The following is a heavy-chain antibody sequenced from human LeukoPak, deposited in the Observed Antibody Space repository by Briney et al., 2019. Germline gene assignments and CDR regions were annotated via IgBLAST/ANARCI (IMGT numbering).Heavy chain of an antibody. CDR3: ARDPAATYSGTYYFDY. D-gene: IGHD1-26*01. Sequence: ASVKVSCKASGYTFTGYYMHWVRQAPGQGLEWMGWIDPNSGGTNHAQNFQGRVTMTRDTSISTAYMELSSLRSGDTAVYYCARDPAATYSGTYYFDYWGQGTLVTVSS. J-gene: IGHJ4*02. V-gene: IGHV1-2*02. CDR1: GYTFTGYY. CDR2: IDPNSGGT.